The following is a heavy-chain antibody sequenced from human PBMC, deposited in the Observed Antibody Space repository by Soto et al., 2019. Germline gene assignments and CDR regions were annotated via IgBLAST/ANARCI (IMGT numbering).Heavy chain of an antibody. D-gene: IGHD2-2*01. Sequence: QVQLVQSGAEVKKPGSSVKVSCKASGGTFGSYAISWVRQAAGQGLEWMGGIIPITATANYAQKFQGRVTITADESTSTASMQLSSLRSEDTAVYYCARSQGSSTSLEIYYYYYYGMDVWGQGTTVTVSS. CDR3: ARSQGSSTSLEIYYYYYYGMDV. V-gene: IGHV1-69*01. CDR1: GGTFGSYA. J-gene: IGHJ6*02. CDR2: IIPITATA.